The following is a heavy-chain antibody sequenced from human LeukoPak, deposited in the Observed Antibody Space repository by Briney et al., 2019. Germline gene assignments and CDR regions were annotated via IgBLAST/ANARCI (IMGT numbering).Heavy chain of an antibody. Sequence: PSETLSLTCTVSGGSISSSSYYWGWIRQPPGKGLEWIGNTYYGGNTYYNPSLKSRVTTSVDTSKNQFSLELNSVTAADTAVYYCAAAFDYWGQGTLVTVSS. D-gene: IGHD6-25*01. CDR3: AAAFDY. J-gene: IGHJ4*02. V-gene: IGHV4-39*01. CDR1: GGSISSSSYY. CDR2: TYYGGNT.